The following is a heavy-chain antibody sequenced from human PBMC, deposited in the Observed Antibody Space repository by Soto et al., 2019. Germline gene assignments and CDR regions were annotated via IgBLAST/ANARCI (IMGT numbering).Heavy chain of an antibody. CDR3: AREEPDSSGYSYYYYGMDV. CDR2: ISAYNGNT. V-gene: IGHV1-18*01. D-gene: IGHD3-22*01. Sequence: ASVKVSCKASGYTFTSYGISWVRQAPGQGLEWMGWISAYNGNTNYAQKLQGRVTMTTDTSTSTAYMELRSLRSDDTAVYYCAREEPDSSGYSYYYYGMDVWGQGTTVTVS. CDR1: GYTFTSYG. J-gene: IGHJ6*02.